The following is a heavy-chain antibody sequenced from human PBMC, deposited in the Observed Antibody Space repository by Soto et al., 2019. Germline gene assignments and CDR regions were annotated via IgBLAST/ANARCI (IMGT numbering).Heavy chain of an antibody. D-gene: IGHD2-2*02. V-gene: IGHV3-74*01. CDR2: INSDGSST. J-gene: IGHJ5*02. CDR1: GFTFSSYW. CDR3: AAIGYCSSTSCYNNWFDP. Sequence: GGSLRLSCAASGFTFSSYWMHWVRQAPGKGLVWVSRINSDGSSTSYADSVKGRFTISRDNAKNTLYLQMNSLRAEDTAVYYCAAIGYCSSTSCYNNWFDPWGQGTLVTVS.